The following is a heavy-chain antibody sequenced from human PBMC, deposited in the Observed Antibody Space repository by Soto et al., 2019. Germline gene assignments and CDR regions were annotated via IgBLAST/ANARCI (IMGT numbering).Heavy chain of an antibody. Sequence: PSETLSLTCTVSGGSISSYCWSWIRQPAGKGLEWIGRIYTSGSTNYNPSLKSRVTMSVDTSKNQFSLKLSSVTAADTTVYYCARTGEQNYYDSSGRPYYYYYYGMDVWGQGTTVTVSS. D-gene: IGHD3-22*01. V-gene: IGHV4-4*07. J-gene: IGHJ6*02. CDR3: ARTGEQNYYDSSGRPYYYYYYGMDV. CDR1: GGSISSYC. CDR2: IYTSGST.